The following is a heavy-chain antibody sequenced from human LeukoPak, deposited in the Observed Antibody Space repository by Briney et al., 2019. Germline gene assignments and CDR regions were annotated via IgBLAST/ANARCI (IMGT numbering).Heavy chain of an antibody. CDR2: IYYSGST. J-gene: IGHJ1*01. D-gene: IGHD3-22*01. V-gene: IGHV4-61*05. CDR1: GGSISSSSYY. Sequence: SETLSLTCTVSGGSISSSSYYWSWIRQPPGRGLEWIGYIYYSGSTDYNPSLKSRVTISVDTSKNQFSLKLTSVTAADTAVYYCARHADTYYYDSSGYSEEYFQHWGQGTLVTVSS. CDR3: ARHADTYYYDSSGYSEEYFQH.